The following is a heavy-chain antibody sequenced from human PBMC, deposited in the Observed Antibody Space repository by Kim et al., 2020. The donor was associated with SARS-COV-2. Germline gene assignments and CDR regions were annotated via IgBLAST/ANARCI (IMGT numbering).Heavy chain of an antibody. Sequence: SHNPCLQSLVAISVDTSKNRFSLKLSYVTAADTTVYFCAREAIWSHFDCWGQGTLVTVSS. D-gene: IGHD3-10*01. CDR3: AREAIWSHFDC. V-gene: IGHV4-59*01. J-gene: IGHJ4*02.